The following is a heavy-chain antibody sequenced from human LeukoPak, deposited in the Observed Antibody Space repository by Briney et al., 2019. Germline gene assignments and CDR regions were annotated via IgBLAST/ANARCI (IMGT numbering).Heavy chain of an antibody. Sequence: TGGSLRLSCAASGFTYSSYSMKGVRQAPGKGLEWVSSISSSGITINHADSVKGRFTISRDNAKNSLYLQMNSLRAEDTAVYYCAREKARSYWFFDLWGRGTLVTVSS. CDR1: GFTYSSYS. V-gene: IGHV3-48*04. D-gene: IGHD2-15*01. CDR2: ISSSGITI. J-gene: IGHJ2*01. CDR3: AREKARSYWFFDL.